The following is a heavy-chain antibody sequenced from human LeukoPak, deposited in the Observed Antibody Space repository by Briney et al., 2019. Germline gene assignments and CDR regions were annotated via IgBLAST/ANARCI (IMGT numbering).Heavy chain of an antibody. CDR2: ISSSSSYI. CDR1: GFTFSSYW. CDR3: AREDSLQGDY. J-gene: IGHJ4*02. Sequence: PGGSLRLSCAASGFTFSSYWMSWVRQAPGKGLEWVSSISSSSSYIYYADSVKGRFTISRDNAKNSLYLQMNSLRAEDTAVYYCAREDSLQGDYWGQGTLVTVSS. V-gene: IGHV3-21*01. D-gene: IGHD4-11*01.